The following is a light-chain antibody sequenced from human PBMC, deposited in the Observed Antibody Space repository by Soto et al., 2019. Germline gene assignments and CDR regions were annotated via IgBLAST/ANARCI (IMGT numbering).Light chain of an antibody. CDR3: QSYDSSLSGSYV. V-gene: IGLV1-40*01. CDR2: VNS. CDR1: SSNIGAGYD. J-gene: IGLJ1*01. Sequence: QSVLTQPPSVSGAPGQRVTISCTGTSSNIGAGYDVHWYQQVPGTSPKLLIFVNSNRPSGVPDRFSGSKSGTSASLAITGLQAEDEADYYCQSYDSSLSGSYVFGTGTKLTVL.